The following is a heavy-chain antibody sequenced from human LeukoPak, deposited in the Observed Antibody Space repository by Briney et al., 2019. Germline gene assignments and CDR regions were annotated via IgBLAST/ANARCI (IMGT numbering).Heavy chain of an antibody. J-gene: IGHJ3*02. CDR1: GGSISSYY. V-gene: IGHV3-66*01. CDR2: IYSGGST. Sequence: ETLSLTCTVSGGSISSYYWSWVRQAPGKGLEWVSVIYSGGSTYYADSVKGRFTISRDNSKNTLYLQMNSLRAEDTAVYYCARYGDLDDAFDIWGQGTMVTVSS. CDR3: ARYGDLDDAFDI. D-gene: IGHD4-17*01.